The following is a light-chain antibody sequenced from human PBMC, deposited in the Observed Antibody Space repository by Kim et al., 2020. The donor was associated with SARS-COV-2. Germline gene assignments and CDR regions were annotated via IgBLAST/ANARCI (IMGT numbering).Light chain of an antibody. J-gene: IGLJ2*01. CDR2: DVS. CDR3: CSYAGSYGVV. CDR1: SSDVGYYNY. Sequence: GQSVTPACTGTSSDVGYYNYVSWYQQHPGKAPKLMIYDVSKRPSGVPDRFSGSKSGNTASLTISGLQAEDEADYYCCSYAGSYGVVFGGGTQLTVL. V-gene: IGLV2-11*01.